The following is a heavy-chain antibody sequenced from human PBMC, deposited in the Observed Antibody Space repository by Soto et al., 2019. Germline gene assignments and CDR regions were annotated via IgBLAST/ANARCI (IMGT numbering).Heavy chain of an antibody. Sequence: GGSLRLSCAASGFTFSSYSMNWVRQAPGKGLEWVSSISSSSSYIYYADSVKGRFTISRDNAKNSLYLQMNSLRAEDTAVYYCARDSAGYGDPQDLIDYWGQGTLVTVSS. CDR2: ISSSSSYI. J-gene: IGHJ4*02. V-gene: IGHV3-21*01. CDR1: GFTFSSYS. D-gene: IGHD4-17*01. CDR3: ARDSAGYGDPQDLIDY.